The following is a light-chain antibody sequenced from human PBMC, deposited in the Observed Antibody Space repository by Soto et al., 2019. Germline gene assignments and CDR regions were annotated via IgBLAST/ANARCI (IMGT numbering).Light chain of an antibody. Sequence: DLQMTQSPSSLSASVGDRVTITYRASQSISRYLNWYQQKPGKAPNLLIYVASSLQSEVPSRFSGSGSGTDFTLTITSLQPEDFATYYCQQSYGTPITFGQGTRLEIK. J-gene: IGKJ5*01. CDR1: QSISRY. CDR3: QQSYGTPIT. CDR2: VAS. V-gene: IGKV1-39*01.